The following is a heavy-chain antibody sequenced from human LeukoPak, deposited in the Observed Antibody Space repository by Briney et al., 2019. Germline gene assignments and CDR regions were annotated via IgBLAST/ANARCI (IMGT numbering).Heavy chain of an antibody. CDR2: IYTSGST. CDR1: GGSISSYS. CDR3: ARDEWAGLEIEKHWYFDL. Sequence: SETLSLTCTVSGGSISSYSWSWIRQPAGKGLEWIGRIYTSGSTNYSPSLKSRVTMSVDTSKNQFSLKLSSVTAADTAVYYCARDEWAGLEIEKHWYFDLWGRGTLVTVSS. J-gene: IGHJ2*01. V-gene: IGHV4-4*07. D-gene: IGHD3/OR15-3a*01.